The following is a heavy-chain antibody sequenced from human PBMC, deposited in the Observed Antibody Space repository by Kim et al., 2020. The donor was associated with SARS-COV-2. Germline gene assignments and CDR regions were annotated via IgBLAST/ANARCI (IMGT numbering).Heavy chain of an antibody. V-gene: IGHV3-30*04. Sequence: GGSLRLSCAASGFNFSSYAMHWVRQAPGKGLEWAAVISDDARNTNFADSVKGRFTISRDNSKNTLYLQMSSLSAEDTAVYYCARSGGPGTTCSCLDPWG. CDR2: ISDDARNT. CDR1: GFNFSSYA. J-gene: IGHJ5*02. D-gene: IGHD1-1*01. CDR3: ARSGGPGTTCSCLDP.